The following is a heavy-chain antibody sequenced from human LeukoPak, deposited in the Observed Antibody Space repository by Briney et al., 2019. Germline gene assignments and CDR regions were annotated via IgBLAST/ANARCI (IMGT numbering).Heavy chain of an antibody. CDR1: GFTFSDYT. D-gene: IGHD4-23*01. V-gene: IGHV3-64*01. J-gene: IGHJ4*02. CDR3: ARATNSYGGNSDF. Sequence: PGGSLRLSCVASGFTFSDYTMHWVRQAPGKGLEYVSAISSYGDNKYYANSVKGRFTISRDNSKNKLYLQMGSLRADDMAVYYCARATNSYGGNSDFWGQGTLVTVSS. CDR2: ISSYGDNK.